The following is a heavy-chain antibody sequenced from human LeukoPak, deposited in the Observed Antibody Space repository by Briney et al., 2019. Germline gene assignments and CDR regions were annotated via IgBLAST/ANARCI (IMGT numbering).Heavy chain of an antibody. Sequence: ASVKVSCKASGYTFNSYDINWVRQATGQGLEWMGWMNPNSGNTGYAQKFQGRVTMTRNTSISTAYMELSSLRSEDTAVYYCARVWRDSSGWYYYYYYMDVWGKGTTVTISS. CDR3: ARVWRDSSGWYYYYYYMDV. D-gene: IGHD6-19*01. V-gene: IGHV1-8*02. CDR1: GYTFNSYD. J-gene: IGHJ6*03. CDR2: MNPNSGNT.